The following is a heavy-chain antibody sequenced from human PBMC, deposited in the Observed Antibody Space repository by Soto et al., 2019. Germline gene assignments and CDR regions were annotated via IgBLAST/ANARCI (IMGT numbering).Heavy chain of an antibody. Sequence: SQTLSLTCAISGDSVSSNSAAWNWVRQSPSRGLEWLGRTKYRSKWYNDYATSVKSRIIINADTSKNQFSLQLNSVTPEDTAVYYCAREGSSTRTYYFDFWGQGILVTVS. CDR3: AREGSSTRTYYFDF. D-gene: IGHD6-13*01. V-gene: IGHV6-1*01. J-gene: IGHJ4*02. CDR1: GDSVSSNSAA. CDR2: TKYRSKWYN.